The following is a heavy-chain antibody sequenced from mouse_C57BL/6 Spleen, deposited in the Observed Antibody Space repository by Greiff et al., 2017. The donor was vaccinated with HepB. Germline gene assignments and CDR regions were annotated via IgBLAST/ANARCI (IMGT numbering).Heavy chain of an antibody. CDR3: ARRGKEHYYAMDY. CDR1: GYTFTDHT. Sequence: VQRVESDAELVKPGASVKISCKVSGYTFTDHTIHWMKQRPEQGLEWIGYIYPRDGSTKYNEKFKGKATLTADKSSSTAYMQLNSLTSEDSAVYFCARRGKEHYYAMDYWGQGTSVTVSS. D-gene: IGHD1-3*01. CDR2: IYPRDGST. V-gene: IGHV1-78*01. J-gene: IGHJ4*01.